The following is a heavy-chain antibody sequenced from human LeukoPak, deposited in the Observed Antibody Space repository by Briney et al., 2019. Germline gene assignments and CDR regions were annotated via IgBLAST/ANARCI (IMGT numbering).Heavy chain of an antibody. CDR3: ASEPYYYDSSGYYWGYFDY. D-gene: IGHD3-22*01. J-gene: IGHJ4*02. V-gene: IGHV4-30-4*08. CDR1: GGSISSGDYY. Sequence: PSQTLSLTCTVSGGSISSGDYYWSWIRQPPGKGLEWIGYIYYSGSTYYNPSLKSRVTISVDTSKNQFSLKLSSVTAADTAVYYCASEPYYYDSSGYYWGYFDYWGQGTLVTVSS. CDR2: IYYSGST.